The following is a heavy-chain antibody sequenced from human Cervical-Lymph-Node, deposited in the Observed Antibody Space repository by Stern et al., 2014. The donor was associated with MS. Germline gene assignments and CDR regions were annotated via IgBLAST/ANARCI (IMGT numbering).Heavy chain of an antibody. D-gene: IGHD3-16*01. CDR3: ARGWGDTRH. CDR1: GYTFSSFA. V-gene: IGHV1-18*01. J-gene: IGHJ4*02. Sequence: QVQLVQSGAEVKKPGASVNVSCKASGYTFSSFAITWVRQAPGQGLEWMGTITVYNGNTNYEQREQDRVTMPTDTPTNTAYRKGGTLRSNDPPLYYCARGWGDTRHWGQGTLVTVSS. CDR2: ITVYNGNT.